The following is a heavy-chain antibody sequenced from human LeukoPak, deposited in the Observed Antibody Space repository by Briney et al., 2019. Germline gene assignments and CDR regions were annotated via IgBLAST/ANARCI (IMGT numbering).Heavy chain of an antibody. CDR2: IKHDGSEK. V-gene: IGHV3-7*01. J-gene: IGHJ4*02. D-gene: IGHD3-3*01. CDR1: GFIFTGYF. CDR3: ATDRGWRTSGYYLYYFEY. Sequence: GGSLRLSCAASGFIFTGYFMSWVRQAPGKGLEWVASIKHDGSEKYYVDSVRGRFTISRDNTKNLLYLQMSSLRAEDTAVYYCATDRGWRTSGYYLYYFEYWGQGTLVTVSS.